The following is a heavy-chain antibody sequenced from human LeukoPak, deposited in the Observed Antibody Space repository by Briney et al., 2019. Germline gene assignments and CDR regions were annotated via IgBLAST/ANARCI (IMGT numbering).Heavy chain of an antibody. V-gene: IGHV3-23*01. Sequence: AGGSLRLSCAASGFTFSNYAMSWVRQAPGKGLEWVSSISGSGGSTYYADSVKGRFTISRDNAKNSLYLQMNSLRAEDTAVYYCARSLTGYYVASGFYYYMDVWGKGTTVTVSS. D-gene: IGHD3-9*01. CDR3: ARSLTGYYVASGFYYYMDV. CDR2: ISGSGGST. CDR1: GFTFSNYA. J-gene: IGHJ6*03.